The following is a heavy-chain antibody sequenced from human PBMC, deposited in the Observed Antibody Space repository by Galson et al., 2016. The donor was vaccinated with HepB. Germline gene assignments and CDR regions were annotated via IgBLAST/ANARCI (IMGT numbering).Heavy chain of an antibody. CDR1: GFSLTSTGVG. V-gene: IGHV2-5*02. Sequence: PALVKPTQTLTLTCTFSGFSLTSTGVGVGWIRQPPGKALEWLALLFWAGDKHYSPSLKNRLTITKDTSKNQVVLTMTNMGPVDTATYFCAHSPPGYTYGSIFSHDFDYWGQGALVTVSS. D-gene: IGHD5-18*01. CDR3: AHSPPGYTYGSIFSHDFDY. CDR2: LFWAGDK. J-gene: IGHJ4*02.